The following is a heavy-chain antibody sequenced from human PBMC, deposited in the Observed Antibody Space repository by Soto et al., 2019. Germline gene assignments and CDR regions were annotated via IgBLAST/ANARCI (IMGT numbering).Heavy chain of an antibody. CDR2: IYYSGST. V-gene: IGHV4-31*03. J-gene: IGHJ6*02. D-gene: IGHD2-21*02. CDR1: GGSISSGGYY. Sequence: QVQLQESGPGLVKPSQTLSLTCTVSGGSISSGGYYWTWIRQHPGKGLEWIGYIYYSGSTYYNPSPKRRVTIXVXTXXNQFSLKLSSVTAADTAVYYCARVCGGDCHYGMDVWGQGTTVTVSS. CDR3: ARVCGGDCHYGMDV.